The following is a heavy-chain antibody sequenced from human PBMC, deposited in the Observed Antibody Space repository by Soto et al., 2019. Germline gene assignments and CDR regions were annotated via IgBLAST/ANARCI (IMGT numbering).Heavy chain of an antibody. Sequence: QVQLVQSGAEVKKPGASVKVSCKASGYTFTSYGISWVRQAPGQGLEWMGWISAYNGNTNYAQKLQGRVTMTTDTSTSTAYMELRSLRSEDTAVYYCARERRVSVVPAAMKGEFDYWGQGTLVTVSS. CDR2: ISAYNGNT. D-gene: IGHD2-2*01. J-gene: IGHJ4*02. CDR3: ARERRVSVVPAAMKGEFDY. CDR1: GYTFTSYG. V-gene: IGHV1-18*01.